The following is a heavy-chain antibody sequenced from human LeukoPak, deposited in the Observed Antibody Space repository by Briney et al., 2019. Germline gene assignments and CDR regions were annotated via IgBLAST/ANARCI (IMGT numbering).Heavy chain of an antibody. J-gene: IGHJ4*02. CDR2: ISGSGGST. CDR3: AKVGTAMDHFDY. D-gene: IGHD5-18*01. Sequence: PGGSLRLSCAASGFTFSSYAMSWVRQAPGKGLEWVSAISGSGGSTYYVDSVKGRFTISRDNSKNTLYLQMNSLRAEDTAVYYCAKVGTAMDHFDYWGQGTLVTVSS. CDR1: GFTFSSYA. V-gene: IGHV3-23*01.